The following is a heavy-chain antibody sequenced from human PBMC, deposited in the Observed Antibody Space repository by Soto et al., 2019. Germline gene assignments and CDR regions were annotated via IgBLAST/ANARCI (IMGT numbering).Heavy chain of an antibody. CDR2: ISGSGGST. J-gene: IGHJ4*01. D-gene: IGHD4-17*01. V-gene: IGHV3-23*01. CDR3: ANDPGDGLFSAY. Sequence: CVRQATGKGLEWVSAISGSGGSTYYADSVKGRFTISRDNSKNTLYLQMNSLRAEDTAVYSCANDPGDGLFSAYRGHGTLVPVTS.